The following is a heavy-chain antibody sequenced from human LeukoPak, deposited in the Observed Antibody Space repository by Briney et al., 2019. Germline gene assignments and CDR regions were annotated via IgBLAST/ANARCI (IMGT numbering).Heavy chain of an antibody. CDR3: ARGSLRYYDSSGYYQPNFDY. CDR2: ISYDGSNK. V-gene: IGHV3-30-3*01. D-gene: IGHD3-22*01. J-gene: IGHJ4*02. Sequence: PGGSLRLSCAASGFTFSSYAMHWVRQAPGKGLEWVAVISYDGSNKYYADPVKGRFTISRDNSKNTLYPQMNSLRAEDTAVYYCARGSLRYYDSSGYYQPNFDYWGQGTLVTVSS. CDR1: GFTFSSYA.